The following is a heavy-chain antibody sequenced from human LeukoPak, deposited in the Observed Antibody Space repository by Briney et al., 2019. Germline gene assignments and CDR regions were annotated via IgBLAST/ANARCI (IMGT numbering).Heavy chain of an antibody. J-gene: IGHJ4*02. CDR1: GYTFTGYY. Sequence: ASVKVSCKASGYTFTGYYMHWVRQAPGQGLEWMGWINPNSGGTKYAQKFQGRVTITADESTSTAYMELSSLRSEDTAVYYCAGTTHYYDSSGYRPLNYWGQGTLVTVSS. CDR2: INPNSGGT. V-gene: IGHV1-2*02. D-gene: IGHD3-22*01. CDR3: AGTTHYYDSSGYRPLNY.